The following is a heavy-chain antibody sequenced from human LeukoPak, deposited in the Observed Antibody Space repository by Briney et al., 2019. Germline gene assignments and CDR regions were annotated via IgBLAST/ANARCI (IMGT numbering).Heavy chain of an antibody. V-gene: IGHV4-39*01. Sequence: SETLSLTCTVSGGSVSSTTYFWSWIRQPPGKGLEWIASINYSGSAYYNPSLKSRVTISVDTSENQFSLKLSSVTAADTAVYYCARYVVYGSGKSYFDYWGQGTLVTVSS. J-gene: IGHJ4*02. CDR2: INYSGSA. D-gene: IGHD3-10*01. CDR1: GGSVSSTTYF. CDR3: ARYVVYGSGKSYFDY.